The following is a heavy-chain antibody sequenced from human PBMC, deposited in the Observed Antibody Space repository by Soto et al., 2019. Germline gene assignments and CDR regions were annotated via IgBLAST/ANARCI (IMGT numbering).Heavy chain of an antibody. V-gene: IGHV2-26*01. CDR1: GFSLSNARMG. CDR3: ARIRYSSGWARGGMDV. Sequence: QVTLKESGPVLVKPTETLTLTCTVSGFSLSNARMGVSWIRQPPGKALEWLAHIFSNDEKSYSTSLKSRLTISKDTSKSQVVLTMTNMDPVDTGTYYCARIRYSSGWARGGMDVWGQGTTVTVSS. J-gene: IGHJ6*02. D-gene: IGHD6-19*01. CDR2: IFSNDEK.